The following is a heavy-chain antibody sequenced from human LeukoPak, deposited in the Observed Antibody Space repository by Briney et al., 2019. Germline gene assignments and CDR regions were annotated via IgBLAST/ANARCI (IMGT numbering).Heavy chain of an antibody. Sequence: GGSLSLSCAASGFTFSSCAMSWVRQAPGKGLEWVSGIISTGGSTYYADSVKGRFTISRDNSKSTQSLQMNSLRAEDTAVYYCAKGYSSGWRTYFDYWGQGTVVTVSS. CDR3: AKGYSSGWRTYFDY. CDR2: IISTGGST. J-gene: IGHJ4*02. CDR1: GFTFSSCA. V-gene: IGHV3-23*01. D-gene: IGHD6-19*01.